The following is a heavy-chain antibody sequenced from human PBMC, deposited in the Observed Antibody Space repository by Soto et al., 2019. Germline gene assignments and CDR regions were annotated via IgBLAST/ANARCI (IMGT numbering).Heavy chain of an antibody. CDR1: GGSFSGYH. CDR2: INHSGGI. CDR3: ANIGHYDFWRSSGMDV. D-gene: IGHD3-3*01. Sequence: PSETLSLTCAVFGGSFSGYHWSWIRQPPGKGLEWTGEINHSGGINYNPSLMSRGTISVDTSKNQFSLRAEDTAVYYCANIGHYDFWRSSGMDVWGQGTTVTVSS. V-gene: IGHV4-34*01. J-gene: IGHJ6*02.